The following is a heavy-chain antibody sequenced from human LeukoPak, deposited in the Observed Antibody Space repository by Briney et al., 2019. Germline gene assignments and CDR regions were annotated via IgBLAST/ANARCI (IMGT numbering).Heavy chain of an antibody. D-gene: IGHD2-2*02. J-gene: IGHJ6*02. Sequence: SETLSLTCTVSGGSINSDYWSWIRQPPGKGLEWIGFIYYSGSTNYNPSLKSRVTISVDTSKNQFSLKLTSVTAADTAVYYCARMIVVVPAAIGDYYGMDVWGQGTTVTVSS. CDR3: ARMIVVVPAAIGDYYGMDV. V-gene: IGHV4-59*01. CDR1: GGSINSDY. CDR2: IYYSGST.